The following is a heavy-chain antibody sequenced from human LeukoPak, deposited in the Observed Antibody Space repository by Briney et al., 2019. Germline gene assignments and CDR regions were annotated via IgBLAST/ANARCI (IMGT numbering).Heavy chain of an antibody. J-gene: IGHJ3*02. CDR2: IYSGGRT. CDR1: GFTFSSYG. V-gene: IGHV3-66*01. CDR3: ARVGPKDAFDI. Sequence: HPGGSLRLSCAASGFTFSSYGMHWVRQAPGKGLEWVSVIYSGGRTQYADSVKGRFSISRDNSKNTLYLQMNSLRAEDTAVYYCARVGPKDAFDIWGQGTMVTVSS.